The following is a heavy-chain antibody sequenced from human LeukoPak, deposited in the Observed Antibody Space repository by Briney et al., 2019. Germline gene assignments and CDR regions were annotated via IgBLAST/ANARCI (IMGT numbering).Heavy chain of an antibody. V-gene: IGHV3-30*03. Sequence: GGSLRLSCTASGFTFGDYGMSWVRQAPGKGLEWVAVISYDGSNKYYADSVKGRFTISRDNSKNTLYLQMNSLRAEDTAVYYCAILRYYDSSGYYRYYYGMDVWGQGTTVTVSS. J-gene: IGHJ6*02. CDR2: ISYDGSNK. CDR1: GFTFGDYG. D-gene: IGHD3-22*01. CDR3: AILRYYDSSGYYRYYYGMDV.